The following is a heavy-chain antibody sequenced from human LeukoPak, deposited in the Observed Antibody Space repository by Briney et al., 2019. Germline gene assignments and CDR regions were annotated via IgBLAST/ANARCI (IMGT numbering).Heavy chain of an antibody. Sequence: PGGSLRLSCAASGFTFSSYDMHWVRHATGKGLEWVSAIGTVGDTYYPGSVKGRFTISRENAKNSLYLQMNSLRAGDTAVYYCARTKRYSSGWYFDYWGQGTLVTVSS. CDR3: ARTKRYSSGWYFDY. CDR2: IGTVGDT. D-gene: IGHD6-19*01. CDR1: GFTFSSYD. V-gene: IGHV3-13*01. J-gene: IGHJ4*02.